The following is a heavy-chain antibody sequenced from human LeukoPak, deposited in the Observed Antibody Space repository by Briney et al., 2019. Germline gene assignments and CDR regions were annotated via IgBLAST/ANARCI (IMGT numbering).Heavy chain of an antibody. CDR1: GYSFTTYW. CDR3: ARLDYYVSGSSPDY. CDR2: THPGDSDT. J-gene: IGHJ4*02. D-gene: IGHD3-10*01. V-gene: IGHV5-51*01. Sequence: GESLKISCKGSGYSFTTYWIGWVRQMPGKGLEWMGITHPGDSDTRYSPSFEGQVTISADKSSSTAYLQWSSLKASDTAMYYCARLDYYVSGSSPDYWGQGSLVTVSS.